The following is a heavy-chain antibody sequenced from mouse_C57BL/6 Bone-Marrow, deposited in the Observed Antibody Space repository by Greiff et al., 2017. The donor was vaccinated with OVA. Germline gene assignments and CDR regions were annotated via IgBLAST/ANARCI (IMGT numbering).Heavy chain of an antibody. D-gene: IGHD1-1*02. CDR3: SRWCLPHKAMDY. Sequence: VQLQQSGPELVKPGASVKISCKASGYTFTDYYMNWVKQSHGKSLEWIGDITPNNGGTSYNQKFKGKATLTVDKSSSTSYMELLSLSSEVSAVYYCSRWCLPHKAMDYWGQGTSVTVSS. CDR2: ITPNNGGT. CDR1: GYTFTDYY. J-gene: IGHJ4*01. V-gene: IGHV1-26*01.